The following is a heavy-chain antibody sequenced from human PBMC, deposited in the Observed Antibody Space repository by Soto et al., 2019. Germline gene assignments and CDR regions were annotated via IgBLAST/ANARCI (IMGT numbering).Heavy chain of an antibody. CDR2: IYYSGST. D-gene: IGHD4-4*01. CDR1: GGSISSSSYY. V-gene: IGHV4-39*01. J-gene: IGHJ3*02. CDR3: ARSKRPHDAFDI. Sequence: SETLSLTCTVSGGSISSSSYYWGWIRQPPGKGLEWIGSIYYSGSTYYNPSLKSRVTISVDTSKNQFSLKLSSVTAADTAVYYCARSKRPHDAFDIWGQGTMVTVSS.